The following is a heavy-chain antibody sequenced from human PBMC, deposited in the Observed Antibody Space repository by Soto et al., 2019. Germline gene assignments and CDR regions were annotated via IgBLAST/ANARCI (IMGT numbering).Heavy chain of an antibody. D-gene: IGHD6-13*01. CDR3: AKELKPIASSCCPYCFDF. CDR1: GFTFSSYG. CDR2: ISNEGSKK. Sequence: GGSLRLSCAASGFTFSSYGMNWVRQAPGKGLEWVAVISNEGSKKYYAYSEKGRFSITRDNSKNTQYLQMNSLRAEDTAAYYCAKELKPIASSCCPYCFDFWGQGTLVTVSS. J-gene: IGHJ4*02. V-gene: IGHV3-30*18.